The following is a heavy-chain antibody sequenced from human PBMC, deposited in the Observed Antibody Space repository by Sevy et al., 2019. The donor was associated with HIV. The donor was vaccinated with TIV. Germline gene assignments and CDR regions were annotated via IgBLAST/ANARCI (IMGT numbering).Heavy chain of an antibody. Sequence: SETLSLTCAVSGGSISSCNWWSWVRQPPGKGLEWIGEIYHSGSTNYNPSLKSRVTISVDKSKNQFSLKLSSVTAADTAVYYCATQRHDYGDLDAFDIWGQGTMVTVSS. CDR1: GGSISSCNW. CDR2: IYHSGST. V-gene: IGHV4-4*02. D-gene: IGHD4-17*01. CDR3: ATQRHDYGDLDAFDI. J-gene: IGHJ3*02.